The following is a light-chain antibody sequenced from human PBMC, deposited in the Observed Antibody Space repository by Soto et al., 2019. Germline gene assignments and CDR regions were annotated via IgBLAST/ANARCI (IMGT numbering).Light chain of an antibody. CDR1: QSVSSH. CDR3: QQRSSVLP. CDR2: DAS. Sequence: EVVLTQSPATLSLSPGEGATLSCRASQSVSSHFAWYQQKPGQAPRLLIYDASKRATGIPARFSGNGFGTYFTLTISSLEPEDFAVYYCQQRSSVLPFGQGPRLEMK. J-gene: IGKJ5*01. V-gene: IGKV3-11*01.